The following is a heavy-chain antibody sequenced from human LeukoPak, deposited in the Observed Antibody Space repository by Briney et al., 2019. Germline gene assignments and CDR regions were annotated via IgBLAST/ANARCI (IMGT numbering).Heavy chain of an antibody. CDR1: GGSISSYY. CDR3: ARDGLQNRGSYGSFDI. D-gene: IGHD1-26*01. J-gene: IGHJ3*02. CDR2: IYTSGST. Sequence: SETLSLTCTVPGGSISSYYWSWIRQPAGKGLEWIGRIYTSGSTNYNPSLKSRVTMSVDTSKNQFSLKLSSVTAADTAVYYCARDGLQNRGSYGSFDIWGQGTMVTVSS. V-gene: IGHV4-4*07.